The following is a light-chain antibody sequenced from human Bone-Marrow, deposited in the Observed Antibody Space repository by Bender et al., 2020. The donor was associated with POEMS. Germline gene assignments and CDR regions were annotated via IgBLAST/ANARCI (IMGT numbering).Light chain of an antibody. CDR1: SSNIGAHA. V-gene: IGLV1-44*01. CDR3: AVWDDSLNGWV. CDR2: PSH. Sequence: QSVLTQPPSASGTPGQRVTISCSGGSSNIGAHAVNWYQHLPRTAPKLLIYPSHRRPSEVPDRFSGSRSGTSAALAIGGLQSADEADYDCAVWDDSLNGWVFGGGTKLTVL. J-gene: IGLJ3*02.